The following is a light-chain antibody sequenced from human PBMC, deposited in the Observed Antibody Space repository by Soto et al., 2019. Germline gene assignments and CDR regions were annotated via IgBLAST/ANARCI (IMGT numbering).Light chain of an antibody. Sequence: IPITQSPSILSASLSGRVAIXFRASQSISSRLARYQQKPGTAPKRLLYDASSFESGVPSRFSGSGSGTEFTLTISSLQPDDFATYDCQQYNSYWTFGQGTKV. CDR2: DAS. CDR3: QQYNSYWT. J-gene: IGKJ1*01. CDR1: QSISSR. V-gene: IGKV1-5*01.